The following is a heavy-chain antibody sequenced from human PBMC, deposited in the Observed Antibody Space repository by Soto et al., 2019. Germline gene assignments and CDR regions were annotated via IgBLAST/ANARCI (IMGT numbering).Heavy chain of an antibody. CDR3: ARGCFRFEFDILTGYGYNWFDP. J-gene: IGHJ5*02. Sequence: SETLSLTCAVYGGSFSGYYWSWIRQPPGKGLEWIGEINHSGSTNYNPSLKSRVTISVDTSKNQFSLKLSSVTAADTAVYYCARGCFRFEFDILTGYGYNWFDPWGQGTLVTVSS. CDR1: GGSFSGYY. V-gene: IGHV4-34*01. D-gene: IGHD3-9*01. CDR2: INHSGST.